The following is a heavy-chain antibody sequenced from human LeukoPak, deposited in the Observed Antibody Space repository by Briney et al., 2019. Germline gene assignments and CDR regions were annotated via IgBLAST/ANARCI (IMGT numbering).Heavy chain of an antibody. D-gene: IGHD3-3*01. V-gene: IGHV1-2*04. CDR1: GYTFTGYY. Sequence: ASVKVSCKASGYTFTGYYMHWVRQAPGQGLEWMGWINPNSGGTNYAQKFQGWVTMTRDTSISTAYMELSRLRSDDTAVYYCARGYYDFWSGYPLGMDVWGQGTTVTVSS. CDR3: ARGYYDFWSGYPLGMDV. J-gene: IGHJ6*02. CDR2: INPNSGGT.